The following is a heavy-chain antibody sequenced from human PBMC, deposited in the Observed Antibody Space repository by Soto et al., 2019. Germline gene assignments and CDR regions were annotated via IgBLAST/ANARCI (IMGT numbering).Heavy chain of an antibody. V-gene: IGHV3-74*01. Sequence: EVQLVESGGGLVQPGGSLRLFCAASGFTFSDYWIHWVRQAPGKGLVWVSRLKGDGITTNYADSVQGRFIISRDNAKNTLYLQMNSLRADDTAVYYCARGVRGYYYVDVWGKGTTVTVSS. J-gene: IGHJ6*03. D-gene: IGHD3-10*01. CDR2: LKGDGITT. CDR3: ARGVRGYYYVDV. CDR1: GFTFSDYW.